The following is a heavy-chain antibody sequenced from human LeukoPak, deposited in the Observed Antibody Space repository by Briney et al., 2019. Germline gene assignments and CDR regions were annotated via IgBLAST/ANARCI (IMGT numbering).Heavy chain of an antibody. CDR3: ARDVSGPNYWWLDP. CDR1: GFIFGSHY. Sequence: ASVKVSCKASGFIFGSHYMHWVRQAPGQGLEWMGLINPSGDGTIYEQKFQGRVTVTRDTSTSTVYMDLSSLTSEDTAVYYCARDVSGPNYWWLDPWGQGTLVTVSS. V-gene: IGHV1-46*01. D-gene: IGHD2-8*02. J-gene: IGHJ5*02. CDR2: INPSGDGT.